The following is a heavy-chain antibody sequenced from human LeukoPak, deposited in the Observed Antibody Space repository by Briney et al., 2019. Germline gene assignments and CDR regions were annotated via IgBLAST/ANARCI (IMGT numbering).Heavy chain of an antibody. J-gene: IGHJ4*02. CDR2: VYYDGST. D-gene: IGHD3-9*01. V-gene: IGHV4-39*07. CDR1: GGSISTSSYY. CDR3: ARELDWAPIDY. Sequence: PSETLSLTCTVSGGSISTSSYYWGWIRRPPGKGLEWIANVYYDGSTYYSPSLKSRVTISIDTSKNQFSLKLSSVTAADTAMYYCARELDWAPIDYWGQGTLVTVSS.